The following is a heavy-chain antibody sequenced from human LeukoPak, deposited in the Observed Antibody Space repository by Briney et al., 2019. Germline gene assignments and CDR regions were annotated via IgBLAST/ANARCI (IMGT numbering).Heavy chain of an antibody. CDR1: GGSISSGGYS. J-gene: IGHJ4*02. Sequence: SETLSLTCAVSGGSISSGGYSWSWIRQPPGKGLEWIGYIYHSGSTYYNPSLKSRVTISVDRSKNQFSLKLSSVTAADTAVYYCARLLSGAYCGGDCYFDYWGQGTLVTVSP. D-gene: IGHD2-21*02. V-gene: IGHV4-30-2*01. CDR2: IYHSGST. CDR3: ARLLSGAYCGGDCYFDY.